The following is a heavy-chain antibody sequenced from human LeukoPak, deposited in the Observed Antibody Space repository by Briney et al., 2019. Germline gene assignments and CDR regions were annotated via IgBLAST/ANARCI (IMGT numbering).Heavy chain of an antibody. CDR2: IYHSGST. Sequence: SETLSLTCAVSGGSISSGGYSWSWIRQPPGKGLEWIGYIYHSGSTYYNPSPKSRVTISVDRSKNQFSLKLSSVTAADTAVYYCARGGDFWSGYGFDYWGQGTLVTVSS. D-gene: IGHD3-3*01. CDR1: GGSISSGGYS. J-gene: IGHJ4*02. CDR3: ARGGDFWSGYGFDY. V-gene: IGHV4-30-2*01.